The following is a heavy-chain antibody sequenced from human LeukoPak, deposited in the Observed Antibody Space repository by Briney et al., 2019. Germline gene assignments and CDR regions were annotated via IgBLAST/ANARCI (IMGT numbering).Heavy chain of an antibody. D-gene: IGHD3-9*01. V-gene: IGHV1-18*01. CDR3: AREVVIFPDYYYYGMDV. J-gene: IGHJ6*02. Sequence: WASVKVSCKASGYTFTSYGISWVRQAPGQGLEWMGWISAYNGNTNYAQKLQGRVTMTTDTSTSTAYMELRSLRSDDTAVYYCAREVVIFPDYYYYGMDVWGQGTTVTVSS. CDR1: GYTFTSYG. CDR2: ISAYNGNT.